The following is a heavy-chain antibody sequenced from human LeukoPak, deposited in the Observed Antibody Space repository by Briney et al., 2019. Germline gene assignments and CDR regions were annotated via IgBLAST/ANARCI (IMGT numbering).Heavy chain of an antibody. D-gene: IGHD3-10*01. Sequence: SETLSLTCAVYGGSFSGYYWGWIRQPPGKGLEWLGSIFYSGSTYYNPSLKSRVTISVDTSKNQFSLRLSSVTAADTALYYCARQLESYYGSGSSFDYWGQGTLVTVSS. CDR3: ARQLESYYGSGSSFDY. CDR2: IFYSGST. CDR1: GGSFSGYY. J-gene: IGHJ4*02. V-gene: IGHV4-39*01.